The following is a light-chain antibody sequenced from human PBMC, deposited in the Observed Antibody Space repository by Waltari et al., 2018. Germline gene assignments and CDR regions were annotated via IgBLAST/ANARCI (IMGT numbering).Light chain of an antibody. V-gene: IGKV1-9*01. CDR3: QQLNSYHALT. Sequence: DIQLTQSPSFLSASVGDRVTITCRASQGISSYLAWYQQKPGKAPKLLIYAAFTLQSGVPSRFSGSGSGTEFTFTISSLQPEDLATYYCQQLNSYHALTFGGGTKVEIK. J-gene: IGKJ4*01. CDR1: QGISSY. CDR2: AAF.